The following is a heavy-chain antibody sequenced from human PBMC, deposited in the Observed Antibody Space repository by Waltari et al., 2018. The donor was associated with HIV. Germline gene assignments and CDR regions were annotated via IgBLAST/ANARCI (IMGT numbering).Heavy chain of an antibody. CDR2: IWYDGSNK. V-gene: IGHV3-33*01. CDR1: GFTFSSYG. Sequence: QVQLVESGGGVVQPGRSLRLTCAASGFTFSSYGMHWVRQAPGKGLEWVAVIWYDGSNKYYADSVKGRFTISRDNSKKTLYLQMNSLRAEDTAVYYCARDLSGVGTALDYWGQGTLVTVSS. D-gene: IGHD2-21*02. J-gene: IGHJ4*02. CDR3: ARDLSGVGTALDY.